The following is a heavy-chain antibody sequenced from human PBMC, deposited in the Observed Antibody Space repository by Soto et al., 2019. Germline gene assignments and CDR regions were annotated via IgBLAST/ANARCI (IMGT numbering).Heavy chain of an antibody. Sequence: PXGSMSPAGPTYGSTLSTSTMNWVRQAPEKGLEWISSISSGSSYIYYAGSVKGRFTISRDNAKNSLFLQTNSLRADDKAVYYCGRDILSGWACPDSWGQGTKVTVSS. D-gene: IGHD3-10*01. CDR2: ISSGSSYI. CDR3: GRDILSGWACPDS. J-gene: IGHJ5*01. CDR1: GSTLSTST. V-gene: IGHV3-21*01.